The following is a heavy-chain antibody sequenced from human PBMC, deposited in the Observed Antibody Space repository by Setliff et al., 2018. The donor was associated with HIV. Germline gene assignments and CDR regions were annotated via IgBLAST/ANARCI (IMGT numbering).Heavy chain of an antibody. CDR3: ARQGPNWFDP. CDR2: IYTSGST. Sequence: SETLSLTCTVSGGSISSYYWSWIRQPPGKGLEWIGYIYTSGSTNYNPSLKSRVTISVDTSKNQFSLKLSPVTAAATAVCYCARQGPNWFDPWGQGTLVTVSS. CDR1: GGSISSYY. V-gene: IGHV4-4*09. J-gene: IGHJ5*02.